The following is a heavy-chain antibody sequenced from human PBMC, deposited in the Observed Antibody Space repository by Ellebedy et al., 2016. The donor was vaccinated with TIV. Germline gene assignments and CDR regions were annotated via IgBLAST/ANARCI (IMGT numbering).Heavy chain of an antibody. CDR1: GFTFSRYG. CDR2: ISYAGSDK. CDR3: ESGELRLGGGGPFDI. Sequence: GESLKISCAVSGFTFSRYGMHWVRQAPGKGLEWVAVISYAGSDKYYADSVKGRFTISRDNSKNTLYLPTNSLRAEDTAVYYCESGELRLGGGGPFDIWGQGTMVTVSS. J-gene: IGHJ3*02. V-gene: IGHV3-30*03. D-gene: IGHD3-16*01.